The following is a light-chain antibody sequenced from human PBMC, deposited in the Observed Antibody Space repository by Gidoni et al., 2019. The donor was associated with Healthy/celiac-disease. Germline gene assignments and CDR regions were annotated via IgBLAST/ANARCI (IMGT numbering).Light chain of an antibody. Sequence: ERGFTQSPGTLSLSPGERATLSCRASQSVSSSYLAWYQQTPGQAPRLLFYGASSRATGIPDRFSGSGSGTDFTLTISRLAPEDSAVYYCQQYGSSPLTFGGGTKVEIK. CDR2: GAS. CDR3: QQYGSSPLT. CDR1: QSVSSSY. J-gene: IGKJ4*01. V-gene: IGKV3-20*01.